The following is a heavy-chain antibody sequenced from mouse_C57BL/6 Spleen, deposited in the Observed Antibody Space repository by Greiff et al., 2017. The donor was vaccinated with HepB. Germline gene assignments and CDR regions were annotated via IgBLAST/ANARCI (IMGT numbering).Heavy chain of an antibody. V-gene: IGHV1-69*01. Sequence: VQLQQPGAELVMPGASVKLSCKASGYTFTSYWMHWVKQRPGQGLEWIGEIDPSDSYTNYNQKFKGKSTLTVDKSSSTAYMQRSSLTSEDSAVYYCARRIYYGNYGYAMDYWGQGTSVTVSS. CDR3: ARRIYYGNYGYAMDY. D-gene: IGHD2-1*01. CDR1: GYTFTSYW. J-gene: IGHJ4*01. CDR2: IDPSDSYT.